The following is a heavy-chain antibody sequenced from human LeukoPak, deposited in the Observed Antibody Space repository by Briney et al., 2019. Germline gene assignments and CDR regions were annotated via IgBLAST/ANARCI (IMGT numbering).Heavy chain of an antibody. V-gene: IGHV5-51*01. CDR3: ARRGEAMDPFDY. D-gene: IGHD5-18*01. J-gene: IGHJ4*02. Sequence: GESLKISCKDSGYSFTSYWIGWARQMPGKGLEWMGIIYPGDSDTRYSPSFQGQVTISADKSINTAYLQWSSLKASDTAIYYCARRGEAMDPFDYWGQGTLVTVSS. CDR2: IYPGDSDT. CDR1: GYSFTSYW.